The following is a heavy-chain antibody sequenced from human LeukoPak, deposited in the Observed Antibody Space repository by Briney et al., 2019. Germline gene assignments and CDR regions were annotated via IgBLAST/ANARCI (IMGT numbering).Heavy chain of an antibody. CDR2: IIPIFGTA. Sequence: SVKVSCKASGGTFSSYAISWVRQAPGQGLEWMGGIIPIFGTANYAQKFQGRVTITADESTSTAYMELSSLRSEDTAVYYCARVSYCGGDCYSSQYFQHWGQGTLVTVS. D-gene: IGHD2-21*02. CDR1: GGTFSSYA. V-gene: IGHV1-69*01. CDR3: ARVSYCGGDCYSSQYFQH. J-gene: IGHJ1*01.